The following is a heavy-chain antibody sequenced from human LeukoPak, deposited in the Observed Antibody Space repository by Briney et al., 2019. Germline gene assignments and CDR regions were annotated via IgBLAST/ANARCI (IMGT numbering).Heavy chain of an antibody. Sequence: PSETLSLTCSVSGGSISSTSYYWGWIRQPPGKGLEWIGSIYYSGSTHYTPSLRSRVTISVGTSKNQFSLKLSSVTAADTAVHYCATSANYDILTGYIGAFDIWGQGTMVTVSS. D-gene: IGHD3-9*01. CDR3: ATSANYDILTGYIGAFDI. CDR1: GGSISSTSYY. V-gene: IGHV4-39*01. J-gene: IGHJ3*02. CDR2: IYYSGST.